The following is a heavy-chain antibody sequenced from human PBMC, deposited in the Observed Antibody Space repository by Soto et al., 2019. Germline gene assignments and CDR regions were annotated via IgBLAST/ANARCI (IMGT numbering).Heavy chain of an antibody. CDR2: IIPIFGTA. CDR1: GGTFSSYA. J-gene: IGHJ5*02. D-gene: IGHD6-6*01. Sequence: ASVKVSCKASGGTFSSYAISWVRQAPGQGLEWMGGIIPIFGTANYAQKFQGRVTITADKSTSTAYMELSSLRSEDTAVYYCARDTEAAPTLGYNWFDPWGQGTLVTVSS. CDR3: ARDTEAAPTLGYNWFDP. V-gene: IGHV1-69*06.